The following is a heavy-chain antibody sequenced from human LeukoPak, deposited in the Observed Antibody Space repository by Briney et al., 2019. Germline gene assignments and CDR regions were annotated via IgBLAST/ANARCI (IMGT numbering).Heavy chain of an antibody. J-gene: IGHJ3*02. Sequence: ASVKVSCKASGYIFTGYYMHWVRQAPGQGLEFMGWINTYNGNPTYAQAFIGRFVFSVDTSASTAYLQISSLKTEDTAVYYCASMGANGFDIWGQGTTVTVSS. V-gene: IGHV7-4-1*02. CDR3: ASMGANGFDI. D-gene: IGHD3-16*01. CDR1: GYIFTGYY. CDR2: INTYNGNP.